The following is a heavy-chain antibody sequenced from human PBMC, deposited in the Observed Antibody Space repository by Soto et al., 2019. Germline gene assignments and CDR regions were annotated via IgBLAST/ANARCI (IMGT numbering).Heavy chain of an antibody. CDR2: IYWNDDK. CDR3: AHLEEGYGSGCSCYPYYFDY. CDR1: GFSLSTSGVG. V-gene: IGHV2-5*01. J-gene: IGHJ4*02. Sequence: QITLKKSGPTLVKPTQTLTLTCTFSGFSLSTSGVGVGWIRQPPGKALEWLALIYWNDDKRYSPSLKSRLTITKDTSKNQVGLTMTSMDTVYTATYCCAHLEEGYGSGCSCYPYYFDYWGQGTMVPVSS. D-gene: IGHD2-15*01.